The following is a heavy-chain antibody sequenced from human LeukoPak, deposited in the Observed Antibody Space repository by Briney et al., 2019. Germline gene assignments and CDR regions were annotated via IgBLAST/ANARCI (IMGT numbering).Heavy chain of an antibody. CDR1: GFTFSSYS. V-gene: IGHV3-21*01. CDR2: ISSSSSYI. Sequence: GGSLRLSCAASGFTFSSYSMNWVRQAPGKGLEWVSSISSSSSYIYYADSVKGRFTISRDNAKNSLYLQMNSLRAEDTAVYYCARDPPDYYDSSGSYFDYWGQGTLVTVSS. D-gene: IGHD3-22*01. J-gene: IGHJ4*02. CDR3: ARDPPDYYDSSGSYFDY.